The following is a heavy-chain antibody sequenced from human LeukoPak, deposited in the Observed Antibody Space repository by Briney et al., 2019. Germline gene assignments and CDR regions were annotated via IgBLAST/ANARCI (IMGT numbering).Heavy chain of an antibody. V-gene: IGHV4-59*01. CDR2: IYYSGST. J-gene: IGHJ3*02. D-gene: IGHD1-14*01. Sequence: PSETLSLTCTVSGGPISSYYWSWIRQPPGKGLEWIGYIYYSGSTNYNPSLKSRVTISVDTSKNQFSLKLSSVTAADTAVYYCARDYRTDAFDIWGQGTMVTVSS. CDR1: GGPISSYY. CDR3: ARDYRTDAFDI.